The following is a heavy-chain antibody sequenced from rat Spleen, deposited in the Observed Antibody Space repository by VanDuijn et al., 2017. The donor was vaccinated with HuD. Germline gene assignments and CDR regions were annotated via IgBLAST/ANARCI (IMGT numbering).Heavy chain of an antibody. CDR2: INGAGST. V-gene: IGHV3-3*01. CDR1: VYSITSSYR. CDR3: ARWDYYSPRWYFDF. Sequence: QLQESGPGLVKPSQSLSLTCSVTVYSITSSYRWHWIRKFPGNKLEWMGYINGAGSTNYNPSLKSRISITRDTSKNQFFLQVNSVTTEDTATYFCARWDYYSPRWYFDFWGPGTMVTVSS. J-gene: IGHJ1*01. D-gene: IGHD1-1*01.